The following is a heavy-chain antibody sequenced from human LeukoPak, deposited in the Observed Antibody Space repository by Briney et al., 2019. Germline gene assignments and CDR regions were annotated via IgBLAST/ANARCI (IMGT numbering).Heavy chain of an antibody. CDR3: ARGRALTDRAYWFDP. J-gene: IGHJ5*02. CDR1: GGSFSGYY. Sequence: SETLSLTCAVYGGSFSGYYWSWIRQPPGKGLEWIGEINHSGSTNYNPSLKSRVTISVDTSKNQFSLKLSSVTAADTAVYYCARGRALTDRAYWFDPWGQGTLVTVSP. CDR2: INHSGST. D-gene: IGHD4-11*01. V-gene: IGHV4-34*01.